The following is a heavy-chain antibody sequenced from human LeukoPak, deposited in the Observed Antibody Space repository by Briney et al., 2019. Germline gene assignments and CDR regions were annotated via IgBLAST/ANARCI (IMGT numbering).Heavy chain of an antibody. J-gene: IGHJ4*02. CDR3: ARDQLTYYDSSGYYTHGGDY. CDR1: GYTFTGYY. D-gene: IGHD3-22*01. CDR2: INPNSGGT. Sequence: ASVKVSFKASGYTFTGYYMHWVRQAPGQGLEWMGRINPNSGGTNYAQKFQGRVTMTRDTSISTAYMELSRLRSDDTAVYYCARDQLTYYDSSGYYTHGGDYWGQGTLVTVSS. V-gene: IGHV1-2*06.